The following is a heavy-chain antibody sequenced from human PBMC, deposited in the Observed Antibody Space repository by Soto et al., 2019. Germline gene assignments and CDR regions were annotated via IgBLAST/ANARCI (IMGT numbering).Heavy chain of an antibody. Sequence: GGSLRLSCAASGFTFSNAWMSWVRQAPGKGLEWVGRIKSKTDGGTTDYAAPVKGRFTISRDDSKNTLYLQMNSLKTEDTAVYYCTTLGHLTRGVWYYYYYYYMDVWGKGTTVTVSS. D-gene: IGHD3-16*01. CDR1: GFTFSNAW. J-gene: IGHJ6*03. CDR2: IKSKTDGGTT. CDR3: TTLGHLTRGVWYYYYYYYMDV. V-gene: IGHV3-15*01.